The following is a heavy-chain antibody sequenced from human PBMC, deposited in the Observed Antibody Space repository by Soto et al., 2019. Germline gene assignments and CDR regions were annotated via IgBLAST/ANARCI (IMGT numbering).Heavy chain of an antibody. CDR3: EKESHDILTGPPWVWYFDL. CDR2: INDRGSI. D-gene: IGHD3-9*01. J-gene: IGHJ2*01. Sequence: QVQLQQWGAGPLRPLETLSLTCGVSGGSFSGYYWAWIRQSPVKGLEWIGEINDRGSINYNPSLKSRVSISADTSKNHYSLNLRSVTAADTAVYYCEKESHDILTGPPWVWYFDLWGRGTLVTVSS. CDR1: GGSFSGYY. V-gene: IGHV4-34*01.